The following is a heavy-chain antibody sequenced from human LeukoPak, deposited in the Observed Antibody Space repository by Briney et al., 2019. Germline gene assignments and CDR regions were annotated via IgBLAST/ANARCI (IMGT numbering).Heavy chain of an antibody. D-gene: IGHD3-10*01. CDR1: GGSISSYY. Sequence: SETLSLTCTVSGGSISSYYWSWIRQPAGKGLEWIGRIYTSGSTNYNPSLKSRVTMSVDTSKNQFSLKLSFVTAADTAVYYCARMAATMVRGVITPNWFDPWGQGTLVTVSS. CDR3: ARMAATMVRGVITPNWFDP. CDR2: IYTSGST. J-gene: IGHJ5*02. V-gene: IGHV4-4*07.